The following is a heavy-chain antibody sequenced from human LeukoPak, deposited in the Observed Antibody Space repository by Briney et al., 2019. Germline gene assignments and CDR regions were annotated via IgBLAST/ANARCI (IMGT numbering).Heavy chain of an antibody. CDR2: INHSGST. CDR3: ARGARPAAKVDYYYYMDV. V-gene: IGHV4-34*01. D-gene: IGHD2-2*01. CDR1: GGSFSGYY. J-gene: IGHJ6*03. Sequence: SETLSLTCAVYGGSFSGYYWSWIRQPPGKGLEWIGEINHSGSTNYNPSLKSRVTISVDTSKNQFSLKLSSVTAADTAVYYCARGARPAAKVDYYYYMDVWGKGTTVTVSS.